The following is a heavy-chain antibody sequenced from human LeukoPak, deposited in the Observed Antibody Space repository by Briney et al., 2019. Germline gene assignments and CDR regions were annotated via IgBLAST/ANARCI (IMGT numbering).Heavy chain of an antibody. CDR1: GFTVSSNY. Sequence: PGGSLRLSCAASGFTVSSNYMSWVRQAPGKGLEWVSVIYSGGSTYYADSVKGRFTISRDNSKNTLYLQMNSLRAEDTAVYYCAREVPYYYGDYVWFDPWGQGTLVTVFS. CDR3: AREVPYYYGDYVWFDP. J-gene: IGHJ5*02. D-gene: IGHD4-17*01. V-gene: IGHV3-53*01. CDR2: IYSGGST.